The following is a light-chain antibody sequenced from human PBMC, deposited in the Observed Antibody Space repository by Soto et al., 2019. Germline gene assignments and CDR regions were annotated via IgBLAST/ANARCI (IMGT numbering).Light chain of an antibody. Sequence: EIVITHSPATLSFSPVERATLSCRASQSVGRNLAWYQQRPGQAPRLLISGASTRATGIAARFSGSGSGREFTLTISSLQSEDSALYYCQQYSNWPTFGQGTRLEIK. CDR3: QQYSNWPT. CDR1: QSVGRN. J-gene: IGKJ5*01. CDR2: GAS. V-gene: IGKV3-15*01.